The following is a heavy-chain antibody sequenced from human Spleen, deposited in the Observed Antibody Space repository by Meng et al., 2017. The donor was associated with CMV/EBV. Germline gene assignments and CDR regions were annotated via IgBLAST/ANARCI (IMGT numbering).Heavy chain of an antibody. V-gene: IGHV3-74*01. CDR1: GFTFSNYW. D-gene: IGHD6-13*01. CDR3: ARGKMMWTSTWHEGD. CDR2: INDDGSTT. J-gene: IGHJ6*02. Sequence: GGSLRLSCAASGFTFSNYWMHWVRQAPGKGLVWVSRINDDGSTTNYADSVKGRFTISRDNAKNTLYLQMNSLRAEDTALYYCARGKMMWTSTWHEGDWGQGTSVTVSS.